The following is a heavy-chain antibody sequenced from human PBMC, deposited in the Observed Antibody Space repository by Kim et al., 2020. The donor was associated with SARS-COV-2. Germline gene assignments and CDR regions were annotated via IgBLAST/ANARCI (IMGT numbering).Heavy chain of an antibody. CDR3: ARDNGGYYFDY. D-gene: IGHD2-8*01. CDR2: ISPSAGST. J-gene: IGHJ4*02. V-gene: IGHV1-46*01. Sequence: ASVKVSCKASGYTFISYYMHWVRQAPGQGLEWMGVISPSAGSTTYAQKFQGRVTVTRDTSTSTVYMELSSLRSEDTAVYYCARDNGGYYFDYWGQGTLVT. CDR1: GYTFISYY.